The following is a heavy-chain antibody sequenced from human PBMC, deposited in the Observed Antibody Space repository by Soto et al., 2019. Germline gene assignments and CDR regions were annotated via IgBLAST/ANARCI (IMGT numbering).Heavy chain of an antibody. CDR3: ANTGHYDILPRYSFDY. J-gene: IGHJ4*02. Sequence: GGSLRLSCAASGFTFSSYAMSWVRQAPGKGLEWVSAISGSGGSTYYADSVKGRFTISRDNSKNTLYLQMNSLRAEDTAVYYFANTGHYDILPRYSFDYWGQGTLVTVSS. V-gene: IGHV3-23*01. D-gene: IGHD3-9*01. CDR2: ISGSGGST. CDR1: GFTFSSYA.